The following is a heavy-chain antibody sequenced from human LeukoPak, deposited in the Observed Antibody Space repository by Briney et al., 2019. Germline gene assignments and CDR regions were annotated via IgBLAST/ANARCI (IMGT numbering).Heavy chain of an antibody. D-gene: IGHD3-3*01. V-gene: IGHV1-69*13. Sequence: SVKVSCKASGGTFSSYAISWVRQAPGQGLEWMGGIIPIFGTANYAQKFQGRVTITADESTSTAYMELSSLRSEDTAVYYCAREVGGTYYDFWSGHYTGNDAFDIWGQGTMVTVSS. CDR1: GGTFSSYA. CDR3: AREVGGTYYDFWSGHYTGNDAFDI. CDR2: IIPIFGTA. J-gene: IGHJ3*02.